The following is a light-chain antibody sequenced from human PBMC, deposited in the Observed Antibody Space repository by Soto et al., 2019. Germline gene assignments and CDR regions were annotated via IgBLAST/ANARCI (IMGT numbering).Light chain of an antibody. CDR1: SSDIGSYNY. Sequence: QSVLTQPPSASGSPGQSVTISCSGTSSDIGSYNYVSWYQQHPGKANKLMIYEDSQRPSGVPDRFSGSKSGNTSSLTVSGLQADDEADYYCCSYAGNNKKVFGTGTKVTVL. V-gene: IGLV2-8*01. CDR2: EDS. CDR3: CSYAGNNKKV. J-gene: IGLJ1*01.